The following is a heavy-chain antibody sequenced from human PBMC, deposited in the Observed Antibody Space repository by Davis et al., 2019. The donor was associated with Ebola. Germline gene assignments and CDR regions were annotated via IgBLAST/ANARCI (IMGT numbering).Heavy chain of an antibody. Sequence: PGGSLRLSCKGSGYSFTSYWISWVRQMPGKGLEWMGRIDPSDSYTNYSPSFQGHVTISADKSISTAYLQWSSLKASDTAMYYCARGDIVVVPAAMDAFDIWGQGTMVTVSS. CDR2: IDPSDSYT. CDR3: ARGDIVVVPAAMDAFDI. J-gene: IGHJ3*02. CDR1: GYSFTSYW. V-gene: IGHV5-10-1*01. D-gene: IGHD2-2*01.